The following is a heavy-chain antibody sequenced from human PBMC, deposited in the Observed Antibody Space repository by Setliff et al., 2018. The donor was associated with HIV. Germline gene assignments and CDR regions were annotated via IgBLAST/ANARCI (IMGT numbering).Heavy chain of an antibody. CDR1: GGSISSGNYY. V-gene: IGHV4-31*03. J-gene: IGHJ4*02. D-gene: IGHD3-16*01. Sequence: SETLSLTCTVSGGSISSGNYYWSWIRQHPGKGLEWIGYIYYSGSTFYNPSLKRRVSISVDTAKNQFSLKLRSVTAADTAVYYCARDGGITPDAHYFDSWGQGTLVTVSS. CDR3: ARDGGITPDAHYFDS. CDR2: IYYSGST.